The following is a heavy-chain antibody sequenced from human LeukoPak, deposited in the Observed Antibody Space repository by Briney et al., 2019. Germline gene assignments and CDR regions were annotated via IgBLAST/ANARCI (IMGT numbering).Heavy chain of an antibody. D-gene: IGHD3-22*01. J-gene: IGHJ4*02. CDR3: ARVTGYMIEDYFDY. Sequence: PSETLSLTCTVSGYSISSGYYWGWIRQPPGRGWGGLGSIYHSGSTYYNPSLKSRVTISVDTSKNQFSLRLSSVTAADTAVYYCARVTGYMIEDYFDYWGQGTLVTVSS. V-gene: IGHV4-38-2*02. CDR2: IYHSGST. CDR1: GYSISSGYY.